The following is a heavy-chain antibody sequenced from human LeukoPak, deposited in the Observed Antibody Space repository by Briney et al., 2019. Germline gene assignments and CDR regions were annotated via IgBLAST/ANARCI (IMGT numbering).Heavy chain of an antibody. CDR3: AREPNYYYYGMDV. CDR2: INPNSGGT. CDR1: GYTFTGYY. Sequence: ASVKVSCKASGYTFTGYYMHWVRQAPGQGLEWMGWINPNSGGTNYAQKFQGRVTMTRDTSISTAYMELSRLRSDDTAVYYCAREPNYYYYGMDVWGQGTTVTVS. V-gene: IGHV1-2*02. J-gene: IGHJ6*02.